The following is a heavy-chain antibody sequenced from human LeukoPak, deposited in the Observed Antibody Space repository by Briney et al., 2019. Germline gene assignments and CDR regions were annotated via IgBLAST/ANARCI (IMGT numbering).Heavy chain of an antibody. D-gene: IGHD3-3*01. J-gene: IGHJ6*02. CDR2: ISAYNGNT. CDR3: AREYYYDFWSGYYSLDYYYYGMDV. V-gene: IGHV1-18*01. CDR1: GGTFSSYA. Sequence: ASVKVSCKASGGTFSSYAISWVRQAPGQGLEWMGWISAYNGNTNYAQKLQGRVTMTTDTSTSTAYMELRSLRSDDTAVYYCAREYYYDFWSGYYSLDYYYYGMDVWGQGTTVTVSS.